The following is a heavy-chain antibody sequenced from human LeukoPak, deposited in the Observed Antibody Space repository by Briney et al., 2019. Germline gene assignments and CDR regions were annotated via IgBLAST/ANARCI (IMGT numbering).Heavy chain of an antibody. Sequence: GGSLRLSCAASGFTFSSYSMNWVRQAPGKGLEWVSYISSSSSTIYYADSVKGRFTISRDNAKNSLYLQMNSLRAEDTAVYYCAREKGTVTTGFDYWGQGTLVTVSS. D-gene: IGHD4-17*01. J-gene: IGHJ4*02. V-gene: IGHV3-48*01. CDR3: AREKGTVTTGFDY. CDR2: ISSSSSTI. CDR1: GFTFSSYS.